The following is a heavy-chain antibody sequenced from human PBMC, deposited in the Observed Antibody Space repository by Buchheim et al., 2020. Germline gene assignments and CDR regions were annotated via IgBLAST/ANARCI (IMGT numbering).Heavy chain of an antibody. J-gene: IGHJ4*02. CDR2: ISSGEVI. CDR3: AREYCSSTSCSYFDY. CDR1: GFTFSDYY. V-gene: IGHV3-11*04. Sequence: QVQLVESGGGLVKPGGSLRLSCAASGFTFSDYYMGWIRQAPGKGLEWVAYISSGEVIYYADSVEGRFTISRDNAENELYLQMNSLRAEDTAFYYCAREYCSSTSCSYFDYWGQGTL. D-gene: IGHD2-2*01.